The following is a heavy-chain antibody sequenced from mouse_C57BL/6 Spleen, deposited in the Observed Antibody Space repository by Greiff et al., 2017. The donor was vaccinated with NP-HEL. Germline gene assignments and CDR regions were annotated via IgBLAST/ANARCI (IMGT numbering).Heavy chain of an antibody. Sequence: VQLQQPGAELVMPGASVKLSCKASGYTFTSYWMHWVKQRPGQGLEWIGEIDPSDSYTNYNQKFKGKSTLTVDKSSSTAYMQLSSLTSEDSAVYYCARGDGYTAWFAYWGQGTLVTVSA. V-gene: IGHV1-69*01. CDR1: GYTFTSYW. D-gene: IGHD2-3*01. J-gene: IGHJ3*01. CDR2: IDPSDSYT. CDR3: ARGDGYTAWFAY.